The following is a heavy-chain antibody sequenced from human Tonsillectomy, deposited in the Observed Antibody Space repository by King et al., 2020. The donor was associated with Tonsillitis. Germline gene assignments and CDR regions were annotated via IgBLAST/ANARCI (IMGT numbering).Heavy chain of an antibody. D-gene: IGHD1-26*01. CDR1: GGSFSGYY. Sequence: HVQLQQWGAGLLKPSETLSLTCAVYGGSFSGYYWSWIRQPPGKGLEWIGEINHSGSTNYNPSLKSRVTISVDTSKNQFSLKLSSVTAADTAVYYCARKFGSGSYGYWGQGTLVTVSS. V-gene: IGHV4-34*01. CDR3: ARKFGSGSYGY. J-gene: IGHJ4*02. CDR2: INHSGST.